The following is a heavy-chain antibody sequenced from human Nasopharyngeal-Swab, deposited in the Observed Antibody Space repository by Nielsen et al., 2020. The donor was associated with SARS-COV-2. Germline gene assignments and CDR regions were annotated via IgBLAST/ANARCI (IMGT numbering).Heavy chain of an antibody. CDR2: ISWNSGSI. V-gene: IGHV3-9*01. D-gene: IGHD3-22*01. CDR3: AKVSDSSGHADY. J-gene: IGHJ4*02. Sequence: SLKISCAASGFTFDDYAMHWVRQAPGKGLEWVSGISWNSGSIGYADSVKGRFTISRDNAKNSLYLQMNSLRAEDTALYYCAKVSDSSGHADYWGQGTLVTVSS. CDR1: GFTFDDYA.